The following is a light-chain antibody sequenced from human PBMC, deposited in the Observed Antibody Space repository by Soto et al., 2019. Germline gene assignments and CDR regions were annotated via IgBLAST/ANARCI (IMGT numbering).Light chain of an antibody. CDR2: GAS. CDR3: QQYNNWQT. CDR1: QSIGSN. Sequence: EIVLTQSPATLSVSPGERATLSCRGSQSIGSNLAWYQQKPGQAPRLLIYGASTRATDIPARFSGSGSGTEFALTISSLQSEDFAVYYCQQYNNWQTFGQGTKLDLK. V-gene: IGKV3D-15*01. J-gene: IGKJ2*01.